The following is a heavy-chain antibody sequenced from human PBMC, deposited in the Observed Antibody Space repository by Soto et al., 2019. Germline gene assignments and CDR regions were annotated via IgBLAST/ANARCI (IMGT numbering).Heavy chain of an antibody. CDR3: ARVDIAAAGNHWFDP. CDR2: INHSGST. Sequence: SETLSLTCAVYGGSFSGYYWSWIRQPPGKGLEWIGEINHSGSTNYNPSLKSRVTISVDTSKNQFSLKLGSVTAADTAVYYCARVDIAAAGNHWFDPWGQGTLVTVSS. V-gene: IGHV4-34*01. J-gene: IGHJ5*02. CDR1: GGSFSGYY. D-gene: IGHD6-13*01.